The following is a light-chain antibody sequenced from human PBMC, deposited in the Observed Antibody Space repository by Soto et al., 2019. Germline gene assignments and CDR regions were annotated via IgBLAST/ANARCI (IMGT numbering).Light chain of an antibody. Sequence: DIKMNQSPSSLSANIGDRVTITCRARQSISTYLSWYQQKPGKAPKLLIYAASSLQSGVPSRFSGSGSGTDFTLTISSLQPEDFATYYCQQSYSTPPITFGQGGLLEIK. V-gene: IGKV1-39*01. CDR2: AAS. CDR1: QSISTY. J-gene: IGKJ5*01. CDR3: QQSYSTPPIT.